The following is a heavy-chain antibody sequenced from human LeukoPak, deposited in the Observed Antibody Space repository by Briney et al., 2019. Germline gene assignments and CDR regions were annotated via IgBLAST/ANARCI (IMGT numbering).Heavy chain of an antibody. CDR2: IYTSGST. D-gene: IGHD3-3*01. J-gene: IGHJ4*02. CDR1: GGSISSYY. Sequence: SETLSLTCTVSGGSISSYYWSWIRQPAGKGLEWIGRIYTSGSTNYNPSLKSRVTMSVDTSKNQFSLKLRSVTAADTAVYYCARAPYDFWSGYYIGYFDYWGQGTLVTVSS. CDR3: ARAPYDFWSGYYIGYFDY. V-gene: IGHV4-4*07.